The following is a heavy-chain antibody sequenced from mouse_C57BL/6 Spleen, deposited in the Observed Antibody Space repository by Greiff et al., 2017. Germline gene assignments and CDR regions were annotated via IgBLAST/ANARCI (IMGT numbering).Heavy chain of an antibody. CDR2: FYPGSGSI. J-gene: IGHJ1*03. CDR3: ARHEDHLTTVVARYFDV. CDR1: GYTFTEYT. V-gene: IGHV1-62-2*01. D-gene: IGHD1-1*01. Sequence: VQLQQSGAELVKPGASVKLSCKASGYTFTEYTIHWVKQRSGQGLEWIGRFYPGSGSIKYNEKFKDKATLTADKSSSTVYMELSRLTSEDSAVYFCARHEDHLTTVVARYFDVWGTGTTVTVTS.